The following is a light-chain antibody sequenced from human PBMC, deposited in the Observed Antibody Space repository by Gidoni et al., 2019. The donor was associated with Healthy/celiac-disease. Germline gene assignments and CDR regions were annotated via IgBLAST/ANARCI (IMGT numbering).Light chain of an antibody. CDR3: QAWDSSLGV. J-gene: IGLJ1*01. CDR2: QDS. V-gene: IGLV3-1*01. Sequence: SYELTQPPSVSVSPGQTASITCPGDKLGDKYACWYQQKPGQSPVLVIYQDSMRPSGIPERFSGSNSGNTATLTISGTQAMDEADYYCQAWDSSLGVFGTGTKVTVL. CDR1: KLGDKY.